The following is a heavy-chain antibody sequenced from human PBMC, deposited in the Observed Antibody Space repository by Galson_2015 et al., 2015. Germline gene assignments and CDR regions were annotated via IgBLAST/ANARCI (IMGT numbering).Heavy chain of an antibody. CDR2: ISGSGGST. J-gene: IGHJ3*02. CDR3: AKDPRYFDWFGAFDI. V-gene: IGHV3-23*01. Sequence: SLRLSCAASGSTFSSYAMSWVRQAPGKGLEWVSAISGSGGSTYYADSVKGRFTISRDNSRNTLYLQMSSLRAEDTAVYYCAKDPRYFDWFGAFDIWGQGTMVTVSS. D-gene: IGHD3-9*01. CDR1: GSTFSSYA.